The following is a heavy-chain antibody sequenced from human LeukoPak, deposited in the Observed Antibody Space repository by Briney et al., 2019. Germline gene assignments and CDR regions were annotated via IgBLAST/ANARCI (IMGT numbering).Heavy chain of an antibody. CDR1: GFSLRTGGGG. CDR3: AHSLYDSSGYCYFDY. Sequence: SGPTLFKPPQTLTLTCTFSGFSLRTGGGGVGWIRQPPGKALEWLPVSYWDDDKRHSPSLKSTLTITKDTSKNQVVLTMPNMDPVDTATYYCAHSLYDSSGYCYFDYWGQGTQVTVSS. CDR2: SYWDDDK. D-gene: IGHD3-22*01. J-gene: IGHJ4*02. V-gene: IGHV2-5*02.